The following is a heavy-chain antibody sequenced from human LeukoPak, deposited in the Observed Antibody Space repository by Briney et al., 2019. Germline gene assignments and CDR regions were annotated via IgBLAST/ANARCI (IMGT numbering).Heavy chain of an antibody. D-gene: IGHD6-19*01. CDR2: ISSSGSTI. CDR3: ARDPAVAGDYFHY. Sequence: RPGGSLRLSCAASGFTFSSYWMNWVRQAPGKGLEWVSYISSSGSTIYYADSVKGRFTISRDNAKNSLYLQMNSLRAEDTAVYYCARDPAVAGDYFHYWGQGTLVTVSS. CDR1: GFTFSSYW. V-gene: IGHV3-48*04. J-gene: IGHJ4*02.